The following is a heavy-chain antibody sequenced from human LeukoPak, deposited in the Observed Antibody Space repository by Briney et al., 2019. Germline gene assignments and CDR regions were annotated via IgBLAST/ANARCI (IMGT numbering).Heavy chain of an antibody. V-gene: IGHV3-23*01. D-gene: IGHD5-24*01. CDR2: ISANGGST. CDR3: ARERQRWLFDY. J-gene: IGHJ4*02. Sequence: PGASLRLSCAASGFSFSTYAVSWVRQAPGKGPEWVTSISANGGSTYYVDSVKGRFTISRDNSRNTLYLQLNSLRAEDTAIYFCARERQRWLFDYWGQGTLVTVSS. CDR1: GFSFSTYA.